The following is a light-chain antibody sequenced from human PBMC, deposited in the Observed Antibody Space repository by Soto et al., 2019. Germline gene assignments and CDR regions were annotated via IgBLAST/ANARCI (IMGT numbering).Light chain of an antibody. J-gene: IGLJ2*01. V-gene: IGLV4-69*01. Sequence: QLVLTQSPSASASLGASVKLTCTLSSGHSSYAIAWHQQQPEKGPRYLMKLNSDGSHSKGDGIPDRFSGSSSGAERYLTISSLQSEDEADYYSQTWGTGIHRVFGGGTKLTVL. CDR3: QTWGTGIHRV. CDR2: LNSDGSH. CDR1: SGHSSYA.